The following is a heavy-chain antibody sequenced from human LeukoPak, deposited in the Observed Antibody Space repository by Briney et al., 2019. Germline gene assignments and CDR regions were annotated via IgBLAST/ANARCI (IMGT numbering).Heavy chain of an antibody. D-gene: IGHD1-26*01. CDR3: ARDLSGGSYMSFDY. V-gene: IGHV3-53*01. CDR2: IYSGGST. CDR1: GFTVSSNY. J-gene: IGHJ4*02. Sequence: QSGGSLRLSCAASGFTVSSNYMSWVRQAPGKGLEGVSVIYSGGSTYYADSVKGRFTISRDNSQKTLYLQMNSLSAEDTAVYYCARDLSGGSYMSFDYWGQGTLVTVSS.